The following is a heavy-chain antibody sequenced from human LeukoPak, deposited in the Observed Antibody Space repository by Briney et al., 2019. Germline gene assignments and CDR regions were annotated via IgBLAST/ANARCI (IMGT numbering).Heavy chain of an antibody. Sequence: SAKVSCKASGGTFSSYAISWVRLAPGQGLEWMGGIIPIFGTANYAQKFQGRVTITADESTSTAYMELSSLRSEDTAVYYCARERGDIVVVPAAMDVWGQGTTVTVSS. CDR3: ARERGDIVVVPAAMDV. D-gene: IGHD2-2*01. CDR2: IIPIFGTA. V-gene: IGHV1-69*13. CDR1: GGTFSSYA. J-gene: IGHJ6*02.